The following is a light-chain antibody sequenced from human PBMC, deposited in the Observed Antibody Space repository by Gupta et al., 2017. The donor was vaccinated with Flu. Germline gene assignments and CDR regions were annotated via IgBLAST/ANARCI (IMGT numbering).Light chain of an antibody. CDR2: AAS. CDR3: KQQISSPVT. J-gene: IGKJ1*01. Sequence: DIQMTQSPSSLSASVGDRVTITCRASQGIVKSFAWFQQKPGKAPKYLIYAASILHTGVPARFSGSGSGTEFTLKISRLQPEDVATYYCKQQISSPVTFGRGTKVE. CDR1: QGIVKS. V-gene: IGKV1-16*01.